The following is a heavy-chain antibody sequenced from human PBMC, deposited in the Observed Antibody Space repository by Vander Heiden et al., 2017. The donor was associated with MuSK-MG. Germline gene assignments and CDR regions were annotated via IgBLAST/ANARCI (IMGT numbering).Heavy chain of an antibody. CDR3: AKSQGGILTGVDS. CDR2: ITWDGRNT. CDR1: GFTFADYM. Sequence: EVYLVESGGAVVQPGGSLRLSCAASGFTFADYMMYWVRHTPGKGLEWVSLITWDGRNTYYADSVRGRFTISRDNSRNSLYLQMNSLRTEDTALYFCAKSQGGILTGVDSWGRGTLVTVSS. D-gene: IGHD3-9*01. V-gene: IGHV3-43*01. J-gene: IGHJ4*02.